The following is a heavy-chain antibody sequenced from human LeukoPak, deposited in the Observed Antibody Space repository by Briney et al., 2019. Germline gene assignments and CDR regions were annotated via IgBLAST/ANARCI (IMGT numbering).Heavy chain of an antibody. CDR1: AGSISTYY. J-gene: IGHJ4*02. D-gene: IGHD3-16*01. CDR2: IYYTGST. CDR3: ARSGGSTFDY. Sequence: PSETLSLTCIVSAGSISTYYWSWVRQPPGKGLEWIGHIYYTGSTSYSPFLKSRLTMSVDTSKNQFSLKLSSVTAADTAVYYCARSGGSTFDYWGQGTLVTVSS. V-gene: IGHV4-59*08.